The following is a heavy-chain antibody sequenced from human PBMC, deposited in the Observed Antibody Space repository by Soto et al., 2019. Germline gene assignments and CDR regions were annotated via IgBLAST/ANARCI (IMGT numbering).Heavy chain of an antibody. Sequence: QVQLQESGPGLVKPSETLSLTCTVSGGSISSYYWSWIRQPPGKGLEWIGYIYYSGSTNYNPSLNSRVTISVDTSKNQFSLKLSSVTAADTAVYYCARYSGYDYGYYYGMDVWGQGTTVTVSS. V-gene: IGHV4-59*08. J-gene: IGHJ6*02. D-gene: IGHD5-12*01. CDR2: IYYSGST. CDR1: GGSISSYY. CDR3: ARYSGYDYGYYYGMDV.